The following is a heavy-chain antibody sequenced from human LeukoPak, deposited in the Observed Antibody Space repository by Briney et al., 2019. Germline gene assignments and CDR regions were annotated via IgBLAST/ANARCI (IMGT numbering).Heavy chain of an antibody. D-gene: IGHD3-9*01. J-gene: IGHJ3*01. CDR2: ISYDGSNK. CDR3: ARPGYTAGYDL. V-gene: IGHV3-30*03. CDR1: GFTFSSYG. Sequence: GGSLRLSCAASGFTFSSYGMHWVRQAPGKGLEWVAVISYDGSNKYYADSVKGRFTISRDNAKNLLYLQMNSLRAEDTAVYYCARPGYTAGYDLWGQGTLVTVSS.